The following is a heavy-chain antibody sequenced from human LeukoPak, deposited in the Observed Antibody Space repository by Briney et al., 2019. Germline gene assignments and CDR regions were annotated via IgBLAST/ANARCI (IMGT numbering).Heavy chain of an antibody. J-gene: IGHJ3*02. CDR2: IIPIFGTA. CDR1: GGTFSSYA. Sequence: ASVKVSCKASGGTFSSYAISWVRQAPGQGLEWMGGIIPIFGTANYAQKFQGRVTITADESTSTAYMELSSLRSEDTAVYYCAREGTFAVGATTNAFDIWGQGTMVTVSS. D-gene: IGHD1-26*01. V-gene: IGHV1-69*13. CDR3: AREGTFAVGATTNAFDI.